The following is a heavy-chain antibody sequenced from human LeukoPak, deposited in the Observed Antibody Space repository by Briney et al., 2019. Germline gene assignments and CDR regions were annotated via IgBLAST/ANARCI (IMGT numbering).Heavy chain of an antibody. Sequence: PSETLSLTCAVYGGSFSGYYWSWIRQPPGKGLEWIGEINHSGSTNYNPSLKSRVTISVDTSKNQFSLKLSSVTAADTAVYYCARARDNWFDPWGQGTLVTVSS. V-gene: IGHV4-34*01. CDR2: INHSGST. CDR1: GGSFSGYY. CDR3: ARARDNWFDP. J-gene: IGHJ5*02.